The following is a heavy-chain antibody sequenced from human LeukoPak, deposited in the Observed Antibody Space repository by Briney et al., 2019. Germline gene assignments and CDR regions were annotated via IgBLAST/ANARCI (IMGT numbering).Heavy chain of an antibody. CDR2: IYYSGST. Sequence: SETLSLTCTVSGGSISSTNYYWSWIRQPPGKGLEWIGYIYYSGSTNYNPSLKSRVTISVDTSKNQFSLKLSSVTAADTAVYYCARAGSGAGSHFGDWGQGTLVTVSS. CDR1: GGSISSTNYY. CDR3: ARAGSGAGSHFGD. V-gene: IGHV4-61*01. D-gene: IGHD3-3*01. J-gene: IGHJ4*02.